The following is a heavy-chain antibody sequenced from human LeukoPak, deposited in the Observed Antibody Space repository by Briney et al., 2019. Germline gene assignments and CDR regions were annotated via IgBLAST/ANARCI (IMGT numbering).Heavy chain of an antibody. J-gene: IGHJ4*02. CDR3: AKFRWELTIFDY. CDR2: ISGSGGST. D-gene: IGHD1-26*01. CDR1: GFTFSSYG. Sequence: GGSLRLSCAASGFTFSSYGMSWVRQAPGKGLEWVSAISGSGGSTYYADSVKGRFTISRDNSKNTLYLQMNSLRAEDTAVYYCAKFRWELTIFDYRGQGTLVTVSS. V-gene: IGHV3-23*01.